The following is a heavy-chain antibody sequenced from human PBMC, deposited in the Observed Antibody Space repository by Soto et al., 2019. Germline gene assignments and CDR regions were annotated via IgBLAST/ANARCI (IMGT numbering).Heavy chain of an antibody. CDR3: AKDGYTSSWSTYFFDN. CDR2: ISYDGRNE. J-gene: IGHJ4*02. D-gene: IGHD6-13*01. Sequence: GGSLRLSCAASGFTFSSYVMHWVRQAPGKGLEWVAVISYDGRNEYYVDSVKGRFTISRDNSKNTLYLQMNSLRAEDTAVYYCAKDGYTSSWSTYFFDNWGQGTLVTVSS. V-gene: IGHV3-30*18. CDR1: GFTFSSYV.